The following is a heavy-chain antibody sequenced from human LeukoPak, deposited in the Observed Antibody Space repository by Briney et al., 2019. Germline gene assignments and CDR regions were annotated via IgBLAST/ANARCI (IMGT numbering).Heavy chain of an antibody. CDR3: ARGRLGGSGSYYNVLDY. CDR2: ISYSGST. CDR1: GGSMSNYY. V-gene: IGHV4-59*01. J-gene: IGHJ4*02. Sequence: SETLSLTCNDSGGSMSNYYWSWIRQPPGKGLEWIGYISYSGSTNYNPSLKSRVTISVDTSRNQFSLKLSSVTAADTAVYYCARGRLGGSGSYYNVLDYWGQGTLVTVSS. D-gene: IGHD3-10*01.